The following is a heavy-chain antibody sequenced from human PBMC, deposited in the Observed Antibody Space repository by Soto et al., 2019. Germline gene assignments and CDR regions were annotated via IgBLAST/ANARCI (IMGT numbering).Heavy chain of an antibody. CDR2: IYQSGVT. D-gene: IGHD6-19*01. CDR3: AGMPYTSGLRFDP. Sequence: PSETLSLTCNMSGDSYSISTYSWSWIRQPPGKALQWLGFIYQSGVTSYNPSLASRVSISLYRSNNKCSLKLKSVTAADTAVYFCAGMPYTSGLRFDPWGPGTLVTVSS. J-gene: IGHJ5*02. V-gene: IGHV4-30-2*01. CDR1: GDSYSISTYS.